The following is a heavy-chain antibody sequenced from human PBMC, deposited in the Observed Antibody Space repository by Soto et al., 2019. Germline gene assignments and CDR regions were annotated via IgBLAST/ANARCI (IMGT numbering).Heavy chain of an antibody. J-gene: IGHJ4*02. CDR1: CGSISSGGYY. D-gene: IGHD6-13*01. CDR3: ASLWGSSWKGYFDY. CDR2: IYYSGST. Sequence: ASETLSLTCTVSCGSISSGGYYLSWIRQHPGKGLEWIGYIYYSGSTYYNPSLKSRVTISVDTSKNQFSLKLSSVTAADTAVYYCASLWGSSWKGYFDYWGQGTLVTVSS. V-gene: IGHV4-31*03.